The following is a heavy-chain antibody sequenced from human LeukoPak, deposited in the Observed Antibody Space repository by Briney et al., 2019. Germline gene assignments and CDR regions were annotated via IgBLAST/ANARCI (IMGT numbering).Heavy chain of an antibody. CDR3: AKLGQLDY. D-gene: IGHD6-6*01. CDR1: GFTFSSYD. V-gene: IGHV3-23*01. CDR2: TSGNGGST. J-gene: IGHJ4*02. Sequence: PGGSLRLSCAASGFTFSSYDMSWVRQAPGKGLEWVSATSGNGGSTYYADSVKGRFTISKDNSKNTLYLQMNSLRAEDTAVYYCAKLGQLDYWGQGTLVTVSS.